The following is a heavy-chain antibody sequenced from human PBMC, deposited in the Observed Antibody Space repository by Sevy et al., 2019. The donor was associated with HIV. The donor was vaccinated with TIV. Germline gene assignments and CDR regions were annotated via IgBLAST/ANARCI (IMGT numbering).Heavy chain of an antibody. CDR2: ISAYNGNT. Sequence: ASVKVSCKASGYTFTSYGISWVRQAPGQGLEWMGWISAYNGNTNYAQKLQGRVTMTTDTSTSTAYMELRSLRSDDTAVDYCARDTSGSYDHDAIDIWGQGTMVTVSS. D-gene: IGHD1-26*01. J-gene: IGHJ3*02. V-gene: IGHV1-18*01. CDR3: ARDTSGSYDHDAIDI. CDR1: GYTFTSYG.